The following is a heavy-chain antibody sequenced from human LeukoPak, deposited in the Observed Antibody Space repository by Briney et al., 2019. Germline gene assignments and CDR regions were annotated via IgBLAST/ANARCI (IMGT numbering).Heavy chain of an antibody. J-gene: IGHJ5*02. CDR2: GNESGGT. Sequence: SETLSLTCAVYGGSLNGHYWSWIRQPPGKGLEWIGEGNESGGTKFNPSLKSRATISADTSKNQFSLKLSSVTAADTALYYCVKNGQSGFSFDPWGQGTLVTVSS. CDR1: GGSLNGHY. V-gene: IGHV4-34*01. D-gene: IGHD2-8*01. CDR3: VKNGQSGFSFDP.